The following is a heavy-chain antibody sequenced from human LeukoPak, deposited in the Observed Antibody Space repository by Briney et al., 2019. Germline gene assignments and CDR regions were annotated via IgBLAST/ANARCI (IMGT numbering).Heavy chain of an antibody. CDR2: IRSKAYGGTT. CDR3: TRDPPRRGMVRGVIGWYFDL. CDR1: GFTFGDYA. V-gene: IGHV3-49*03. D-gene: IGHD3-10*01. J-gene: IGHJ2*01. Sequence: SLRLSCTASGFTFGDYAMSWFRQAPGKGLEWVGFIRSKAYGGTTEYAASVKGRFTISRDDSKSIAYLRMNSLKTEDTAVYYCTRDPPRRGMVRGVIGWYFDLWSRGTLVTVSS.